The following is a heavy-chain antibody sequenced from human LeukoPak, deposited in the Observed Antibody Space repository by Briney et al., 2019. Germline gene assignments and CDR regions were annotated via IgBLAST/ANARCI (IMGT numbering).Heavy chain of an antibody. D-gene: IGHD3-10*01. CDR1: GFTFSSYA. Sequence: PGGSLRLSCAASGFTFSSYAMSWVRQAPGKGLEWVSAISGSGGSTYYADSVKGRFTISRDNSKNTLYLQMNSLRAEDTAVYYCAKWGFGELFYYYYGMDVWAQGTTVTVSS. CDR2: ISGSGGST. CDR3: AKWGFGELFYYYYGMDV. V-gene: IGHV3-23*01. J-gene: IGHJ6*02.